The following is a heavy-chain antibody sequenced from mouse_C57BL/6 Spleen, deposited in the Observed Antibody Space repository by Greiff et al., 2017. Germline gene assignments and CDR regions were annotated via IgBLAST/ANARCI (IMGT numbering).Heavy chain of an antibody. Sequence: EVQLVESGPELVKPGASVKISCKASGYSFTDYNMNWVKQSNGKSLEWIGVINPNYGTTSYNQKFKGKATLTVDQSSSTAYMQLNSLTSEDSAVYYCARCGLYGSSCYAMDYWGQGTSVTVSS. CDR3: ARCGLYGSSCYAMDY. D-gene: IGHD1-1*01. CDR1: GYSFTDYN. J-gene: IGHJ4*01. V-gene: IGHV1-39*01. CDR2: INPNYGTT.